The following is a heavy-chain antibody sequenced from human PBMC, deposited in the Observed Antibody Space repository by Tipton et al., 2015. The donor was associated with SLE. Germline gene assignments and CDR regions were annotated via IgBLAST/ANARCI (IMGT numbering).Heavy chain of an antibody. J-gene: IGHJ4*02. V-gene: IGHV4-34*01. D-gene: IGHD3-3*01. Sequence: TLSLTCAVSGYSISSGYYWSWIRQPPGKGLEWIGEINHSGSTNYNPSLKSRVTISVDTSKNQFSLKLSSVTAADTAVYYCARGAQTSVTIFGVVINLFDYWGQGTLVTVSS. CDR1: GYSISSGYY. CDR3: ARGAQTSVTIFGVVINLFDY. CDR2: INHSGST.